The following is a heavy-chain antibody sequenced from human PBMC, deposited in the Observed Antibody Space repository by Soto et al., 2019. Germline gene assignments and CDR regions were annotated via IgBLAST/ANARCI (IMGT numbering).Heavy chain of an antibody. J-gene: IGHJ4*02. CDR1: GYTFSDFW. D-gene: IGHD3-3*01. V-gene: IGHV5-51*01. CDR3: ARAYGVVIEFDY. CDR2: VYPGDSET. Sequence: EVQLVQSGAEVKKTGESLKISCQASGYTFSDFWIGWVRQMPGKGLEWIGMVYPGDSETRYSPSFQGQVTISADRSNTTAHLQWSNLKASDTAIYFCARAYGVVIEFDYWGQGTLLTVSS.